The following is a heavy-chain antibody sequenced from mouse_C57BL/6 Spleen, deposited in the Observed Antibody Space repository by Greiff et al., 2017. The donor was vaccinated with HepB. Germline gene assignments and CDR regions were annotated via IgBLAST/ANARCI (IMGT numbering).Heavy chain of an antibody. V-gene: IGHV1-82*01. CDR2: IYPGDGDT. D-gene: IGHD1-1*01. CDR1: GYAFSSSW. Sequence: VQLQQSGPELVKPGASVKISCKASGYAFSSSWMNWVKQRPGKGLEWIGRIYPGDGDTNYNGKFKGKATLTADKSSSTAYMQLSSLTSEDSAVYFCERTDYYYGSSYMGYWGQGTSVTVSS. CDR3: ERTDYYYGSSYMGY. J-gene: IGHJ4*01.